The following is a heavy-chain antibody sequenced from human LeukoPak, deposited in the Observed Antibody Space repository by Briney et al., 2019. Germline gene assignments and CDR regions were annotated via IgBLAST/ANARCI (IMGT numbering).Heavy chain of an antibody. D-gene: IGHD3-16*01. CDR2: IIPIFGTA. CDR1: GGTFSSYA. CDR3: ARGTFATPFSGFDP. V-gene: IGHV1-69*06. J-gene: IGHJ5*02. Sequence: SVKVSCKASGGTFSSYAISWVRQAPGQGLEWMGGIIPIFGTANYAQKFQGRVTITADKSTSTAYMELSSLRSEDTAVYYCARGTFATPFSGFDPWGQGTLVTVSS.